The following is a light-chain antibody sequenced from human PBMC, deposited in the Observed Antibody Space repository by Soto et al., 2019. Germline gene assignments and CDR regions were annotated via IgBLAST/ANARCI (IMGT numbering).Light chain of an antibody. J-gene: IGKJ4*01. Sequence: DIQMTQSPSSLSASVGDRVIITCRASQGISNSLAWYQQQPGKVPRLLIYAASILQSGVPSRFSGSGSGTDFTLTISSLQPEDVATYYCHKYNSAPLTFGGGTKVEIK. CDR3: HKYNSAPLT. CDR1: QGISNS. CDR2: AAS. V-gene: IGKV1-27*01.